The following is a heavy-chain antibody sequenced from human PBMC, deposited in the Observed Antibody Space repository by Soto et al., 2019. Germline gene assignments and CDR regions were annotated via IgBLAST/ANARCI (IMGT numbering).Heavy chain of an antibody. CDR1: GYTFTSYC. V-gene: IGHV1-18*01. Sequence: ASVKVSCKASGYTFTSYCISWVRQAPGQGLEWMGWISAYNGNTNYAQKLQGRVTMTTDTSTSTAYMELRSLRSDDTAVYYCARGSSSSGLNWFDPWGQGTLVTVSS. J-gene: IGHJ5*02. CDR3: ARGSSSSGLNWFDP. D-gene: IGHD6-6*01. CDR2: ISAYNGNT.